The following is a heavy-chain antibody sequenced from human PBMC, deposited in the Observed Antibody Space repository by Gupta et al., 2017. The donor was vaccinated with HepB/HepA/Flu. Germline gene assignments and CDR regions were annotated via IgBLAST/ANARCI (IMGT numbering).Heavy chain of an antibody. CDR2: INPNSGGA. CDR3: ARDRGGDATQPRYYCYYSMGV. D-gene: IGHD3-10*01. V-gene: IGHV1-2*02. Sequence: QVQLVQFGAEVKKPGASVKVLCQASGYPFPGHYLPRVRKAPGQGAEWLGWINPNSGGANYAQKFQGRVTMTGDTSISTAYMELCRLYSNDTAVYCCARDRGGDATQPRYYCYYSMGVWGKGTTVTVSS. CDR1: GYPFPGHY. J-gene: IGHJ6*03.